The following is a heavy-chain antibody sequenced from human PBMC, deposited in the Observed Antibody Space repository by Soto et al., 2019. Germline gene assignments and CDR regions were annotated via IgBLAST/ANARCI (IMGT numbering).Heavy chain of an antibody. CDR2: IYYSGST. J-gene: IGHJ4*02. CDR1: GGSISSGGYY. CDR3: ERLSGYSYLVQNEY. V-gene: IGHV4-31*03. D-gene: IGHD5-18*01. Sequence: SETLSLTCTVSGGSISSGGYYWSWIRQHPGKGLEWIGYIYYSGSTYYNPSLKSRVTISVDTSKNQFSLKLSSVTAADTAVYYCERLSGYSYLVQNEYWGQGPLVTVPS.